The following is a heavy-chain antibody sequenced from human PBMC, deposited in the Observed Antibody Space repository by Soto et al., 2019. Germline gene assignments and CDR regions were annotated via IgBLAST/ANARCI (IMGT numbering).Heavy chain of an antibody. D-gene: IGHD4-4*01. V-gene: IGHV3-30-3*01. J-gene: IGHJ6*02. CDR2: ISSDGTRK. CDR1: GFTFSTYS. Sequence: GGSLRLSCAASGFTFSTYSMHWVRQAPGKGLEWVAVISSDGTRKLHADSVKGRFIISRDNSKNTLHLQMNSLRVEDSAVYYCASFLPYSNYDSYYYYGMDVWGQGTTVTVSS. CDR3: ASFLPYSNYDSYYYYGMDV.